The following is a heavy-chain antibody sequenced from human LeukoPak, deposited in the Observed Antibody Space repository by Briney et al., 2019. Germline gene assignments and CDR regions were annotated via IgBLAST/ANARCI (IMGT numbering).Heavy chain of an antibody. J-gene: IGHJ4*02. CDR1: GFTFSSYA. CDR3: ARRGYSYGYDY. D-gene: IGHD5-18*01. CDR2: ISGSGGST. Sequence: GGSLRLSCAASGFTFSSYAMSWVRQAPGKGLEWVSAISGSGGSTYYADSVKGRFTISRDNAKNSLYLQMNSLRAEDTAVYYCARRGYSYGYDYWGQGTLVTVSS. V-gene: IGHV3-23*01.